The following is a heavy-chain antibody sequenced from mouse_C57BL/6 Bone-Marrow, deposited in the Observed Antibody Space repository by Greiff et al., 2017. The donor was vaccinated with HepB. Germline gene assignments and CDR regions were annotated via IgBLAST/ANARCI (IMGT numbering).Heavy chain of an antibody. CDR1: GFTFSDFY. V-gene: IGHV7-1*01. CDR2: SRNKANDYTT. CDR3: ARDAGRNAMDY. Sequence: EVMLVESGGGLVQSGRSLRLSCATSGFTFSDFYMEWVRQAPGKGLEWIAASRNKANDYTTEYSASVKGRFIVSRDTSQSILYLQMNALRAEDTAIYYCARDAGRNAMDYWGQGTSVTVSS. J-gene: IGHJ4*01.